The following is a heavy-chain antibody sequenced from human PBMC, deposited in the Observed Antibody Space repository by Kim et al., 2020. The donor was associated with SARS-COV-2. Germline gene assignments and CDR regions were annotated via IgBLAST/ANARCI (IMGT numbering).Heavy chain of an antibody. D-gene: IGHD2-21*02. CDR3: ARYAYRGDFSQYYFDY. CDR1: GGSISSSSYY. V-gene: IGHV4-39*01. CDR2: IYYSGST. Sequence: SETLSLTCTVSGGSISSSSYYWGWIRQPPGKGLEWIGSIYYSGSTYYNPSLQSRVTISVDTSKNQFSLKLSSVTAADTAVYYCARYAYRGDFSQYYFDYWGQGTLVTVSS. J-gene: IGHJ4*02.